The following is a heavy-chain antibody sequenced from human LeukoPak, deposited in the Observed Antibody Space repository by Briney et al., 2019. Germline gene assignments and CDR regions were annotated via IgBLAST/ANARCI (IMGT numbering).Heavy chain of an antibody. CDR3: ARQRLGDY. D-gene: IGHD6-19*01. V-gene: IGHV3-23*01. Sequence: GGSLRLSCAASGFPLSSSAMSWVRQAPGKGLEWVSAISGSGDSAHYADPVKRRFTISRDKSNITLYRQMNGLRAEDTAVYYCARQRLGDYWGQGSLVTVSS. J-gene: IGHJ4*02. CDR2: ISGSGDSA. CDR1: GFPLSSSA.